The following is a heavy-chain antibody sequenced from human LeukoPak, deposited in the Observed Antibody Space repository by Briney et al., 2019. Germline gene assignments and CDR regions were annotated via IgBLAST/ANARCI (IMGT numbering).Heavy chain of an antibody. J-gene: IGHJ5*02. CDR1: GGTFSSYA. D-gene: IGHD3-10*01. Sequence: ASVKVSCKASGGTFSSYAISWVRQAPGQGLEWMGWISAYNGKTNYAQKLQGRVTMTTDTSTSTAYMELRSLRSDDTAVHYCARDTIWFGELSTFDPWGQGTLVTVSS. CDR2: ISAYNGKT. V-gene: IGHV1-18*01. CDR3: ARDTIWFGELSTFDP.